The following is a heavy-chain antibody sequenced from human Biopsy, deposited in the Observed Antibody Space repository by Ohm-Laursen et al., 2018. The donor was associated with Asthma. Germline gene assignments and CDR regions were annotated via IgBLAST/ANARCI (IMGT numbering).Heavy chain of an antibody. CDR3: ARKAGSCISRTCYSLDF. Sequence: GSSVKVSCQSLGGTFNTYVIGWVRQAPGQGLEWIGGTNSVFGTTTYPQKFQDRVTITADDSTSTVYMELSSLRSEDTAVYYCARKAGSCISRTCYSLDFWGQGTLVTVSS. D-gene: IGHD2-2*01. CDR1: GGTFNTYV. V-gene: IGHV1-69*01. J-gene: IGHJ4*02. CDR2: TNSVFGTT.